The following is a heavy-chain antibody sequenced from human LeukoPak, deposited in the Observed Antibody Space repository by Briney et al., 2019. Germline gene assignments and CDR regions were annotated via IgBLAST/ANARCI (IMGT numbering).Heavy chain of an antibody. D-gene: IGHD3-22*01. Sequence: SETLSLTCAVYGGSFSGYYWSWIRQPPGKGLEWIGEINHSGSTNYNPSLKSRVTISVDTSKNQFSLKLSSVTAADTAVYYCARSYYDSSGDVNWFDPWGQGTLVTVSS. J-gene: IGHJ5*02. CDR1: GGSFSGYY. CDR3: ARSYYDSSGDVNWFDP. CDR2: INHSGST. V-gene: IGHV4-34*01.